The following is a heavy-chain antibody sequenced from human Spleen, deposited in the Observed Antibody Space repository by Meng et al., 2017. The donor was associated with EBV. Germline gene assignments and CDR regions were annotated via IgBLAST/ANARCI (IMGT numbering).Heavy chain of an antibody. Sequence: QFQLLYLGAEMERLWPSVSLSCTASGYTLTEYTQHWVRQAPGQRIEWMGLINAGTGKTSYSQKFQGRGTITRETSARTIYIEMRSLRSEDTAVYYCARSAVGASYTAFGFWGQGSLVTVSS. CDR2: INAGTGKT. D-gene: IGHD1-26*01. J-gene: IGHJ4*02. CDR1: GYTLTEYT. V-gene: IGHV1-3*01. CDR3: ARSAVGASYTAFGF.